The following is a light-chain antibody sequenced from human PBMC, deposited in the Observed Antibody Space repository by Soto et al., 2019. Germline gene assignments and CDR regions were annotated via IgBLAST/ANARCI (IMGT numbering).Light chain of an antibody. Sequence: QSALTQPPSASGSPGQSVTISCTGTSSDVGGYNYVSWYQQHPGKAPKLLISEVNKRPSGVPDRFSGSKSGKTASLTVSGLQAEDEADYYCASYAGGDNVIFGGGTKLTVL. CDR2: EVN. V-gene: IGLV2-8*01. CDR1: SSDVGGYNY. J-gene: IGLJ2*01. CDR3: ASYAGGDNVI.